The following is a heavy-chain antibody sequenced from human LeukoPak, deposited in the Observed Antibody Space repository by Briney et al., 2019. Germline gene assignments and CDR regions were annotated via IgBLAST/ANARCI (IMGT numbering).Heavy chain of an antibody. D-gene: IGHD3-10*01. V-gene: IGHV1-3*01. Sequence: ASVKVSCKTSGYSFTTYSIHWVRQAPGQGLEWMAWINVGNGNTKYSQNFQGRLTITTDTSASTAYTELSSLRSEDTALYFCARDLIVYGSGSYFDYWGQGTLVTVSS. J-gene: IGHJ4*02. CDR1: GYSFTTYS. CDR3: ARDLIVYGSGSYFDY. CDR2: INVGNGNT.